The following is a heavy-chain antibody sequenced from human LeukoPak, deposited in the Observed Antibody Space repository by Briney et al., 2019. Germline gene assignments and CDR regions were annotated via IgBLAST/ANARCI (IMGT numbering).Heavy chain of an antibody. CDR1: GFTFSIYA. D-gene: IGHD5-12*01. J-gene: IGHJ4*02. Sequence: GGSLRLSCAASGFTFSIYAMSWVRQAPGKGLEWVSAISGSGGSTYYADSVKGRFTISRDNSKNTLYLQMNSLRAEDMAVYYCAKAGMGVATIYYFDYWGQGTLVTVSS. CDR3: AKAGMGVATIYYFDY. V-gene: IGHV3-23*01. CDR2: ISGSGGST.